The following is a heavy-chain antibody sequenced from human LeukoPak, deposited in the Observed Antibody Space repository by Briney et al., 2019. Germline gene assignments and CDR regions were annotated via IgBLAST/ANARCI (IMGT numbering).Heavy chain of an antibody. CDR3: ARHRGIAAAGSPFDY. D-gene: IGHD6-13*01. V-gene: IGHV4-61*05. CDR2: IYTSGST. CDR1: GVYFSSSGCY. Sequence: SETLSLTCSVSGVYFSSSGCYWGWIRQPPGKGLEWIGYIYTSGSTNYNPSLKSRVTISVDTSKNQFSLKLSSVTAADTAVYYCARHRGIAAAGSPFDYWGQGTLVTVSS. J-gene: IGHJ4*02.